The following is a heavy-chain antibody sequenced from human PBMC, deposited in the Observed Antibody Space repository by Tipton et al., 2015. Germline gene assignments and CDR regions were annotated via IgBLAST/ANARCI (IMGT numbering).Heavy chain of an antibody. V-gene: IGHV4-59*07. CDR1: SDSISKYY. CDR3: VGGLSGYDPFDY. J-gene: IGHJ4*02. CDR2: IQYSGST. Sequence: TLSLTCSVSSDSISKYYWSWIRQPPGKELEWIGYIQYSGSTNYNPSLKSRVTMSVATSKNQFSLRLSSVTAADTAVYYCVGGLSGYDPFDYWGQGALVTVSS. D-gene: IGHD5-12*01.